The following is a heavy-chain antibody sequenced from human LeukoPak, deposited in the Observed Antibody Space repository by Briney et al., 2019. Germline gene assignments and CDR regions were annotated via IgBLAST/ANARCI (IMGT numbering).Heavy chain of an antibody. D-gene: IGHD5-12*01. V-gene: IGHV3-7*01. CDR1: GFTFSSYW. Sequence: GGSLRLSCAASGFTFSSYWMSWVRQAPGKGLEWVANINQAGSDRYYVDSVEGRFTISRDNAKNSLYLQMNSLRAEDTAVYLCARLPFSGYAYFDYWGQGTLVTVSS. J-gene: IGHJ4*02. CDR2: INQAGSDR. CDR3: ARLPFSGYAYFDY.